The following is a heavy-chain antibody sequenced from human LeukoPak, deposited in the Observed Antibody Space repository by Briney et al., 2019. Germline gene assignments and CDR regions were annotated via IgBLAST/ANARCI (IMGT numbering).Heavy chain of an antibody. CDR2: IWYDGSIQ. Sequence: PGRSLRLSCAASGFTFSSYGMHWVRQAPGKGLEWVAAIWYDGSIQYYADSVKGRFTIPRDNSKNTLYLQMDSLRAEDTAVYYCARAGYCSGGSCYGSDYWGQGTLVSVSS. CDR1: GFTFSSYG. V-gene: IGHV3-33*01. J-gene: IGHJ4*02. CDR3: ARAGYCSGGSCYGSDY. D-gene: IGHD2-15*01.